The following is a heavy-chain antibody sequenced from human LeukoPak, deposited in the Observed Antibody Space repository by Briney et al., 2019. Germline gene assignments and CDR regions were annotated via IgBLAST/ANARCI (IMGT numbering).Heavy chain of an antibody. CDR1: GFTFSSYE. V-gene: IGHV3-48*03. Sequence: LPGGSLRLSCAASGFTFSSYEMNWVRQAPGKGLEWVSYISSSGSTIYYADSVKGRFTISRDNAKNSLYLQMSSLRAEDTAVYYCARDQARHIVVVTGGLDYWGQGTLVTVSS. J-gene: IGHJ4*02. CDR2: ISSSGSTI. CDR3: ARDQARHIVVVTGGLDY. D-gene: IGHD2-21*02.